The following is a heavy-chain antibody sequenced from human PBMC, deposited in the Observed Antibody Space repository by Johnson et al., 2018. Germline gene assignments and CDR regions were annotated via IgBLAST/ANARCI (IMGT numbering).Heavy chain of an antibody. Sequence: VQLVQSGGGLVQPGRSXRLSCTASGFTFGDYAMSWFRQAPGKGLEWVGFIRSKAYGGTTEYAASVKGRFTISRDDSKNSRYLKMNSLRAEDTALYYCAKVLRGYSYGGAFDIWGQGTMVTVSS. CDR1: GFTFGDYA. CDR3: AKVLRGYSYGGAFDI. V-gene: IGHV3-49*03. CDR2: IRSKAYGGTT. J-gene: IGHJ3*02. D-gene: IGHD5-18*01.